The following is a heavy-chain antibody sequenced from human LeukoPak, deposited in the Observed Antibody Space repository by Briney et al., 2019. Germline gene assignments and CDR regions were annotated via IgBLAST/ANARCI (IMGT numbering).Heavy chain of an antibody. CDR2: ISSDGYRT. D-gene: IGHD3-10*01. J-gene: IGHJ4*02. V-gene: IGHV3-30*04. Sequence: PGGSLRLSCAASGFTFSSYAMHWVRQAPDKGLNWVAVISSDGYRTDYPDSVRGRFTISRDNFKNTVDLQMISVTAEDTAMYFCAKGLGTGSVLARPLHYWGQGTLVTVSS. CDR1: GFTFSSYA. CDR3: AKGLGTGSVLARPLHY.